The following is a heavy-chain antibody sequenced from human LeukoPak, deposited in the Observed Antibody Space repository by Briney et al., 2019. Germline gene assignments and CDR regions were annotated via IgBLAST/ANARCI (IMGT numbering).Heavy chain of an antibody. CDR1: GGSISSSSYY. J-gene: IGHJ5*02. CDR2: IYYSGST. D-gene: IGHD6-13*01. Sequence: SETLSLTCTVSGGSISSSSYYWGWIRQPPGKGLEWLGSIYYSGSTYYNPSLKSRVTISVDTSKNQFSLKLSSVTAADTAVYYCARGAPKRVPTPPFDPWGQGTLVTVSS. CDR3: ARGAPKRVPTPPFDP. V-gene: IGHV4-39*07.